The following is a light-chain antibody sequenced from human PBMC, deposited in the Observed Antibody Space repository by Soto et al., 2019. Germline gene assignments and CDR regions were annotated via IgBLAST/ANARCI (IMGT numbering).Light chain of an antibody. CDR2: LGS. V-gene: IGKV2-28*01. CDR3: MQALQTPPT. CDR1: QSLLHSNGYSY. Sequence: DIVMTQSPLSLPVTPGEPASISCRSSQSLLHSNGYSYFNWYLQRPGQSPQLLIYLGSYRASGVPDRFSGSGSGTDFTLKISRVEAEDVGVYYCMQALQTPPTFGQGTKVEIK. J-gene: IGKJ1*01.